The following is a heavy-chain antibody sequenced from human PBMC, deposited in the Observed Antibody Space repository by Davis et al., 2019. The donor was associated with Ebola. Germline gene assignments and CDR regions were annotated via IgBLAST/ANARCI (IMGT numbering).Heavy chain of an antibody. Sequence: GGSLRLSCAASGFTFSTYWMTWVRQAPGKGLEWVANIKKDGSDKYYVDSVKGRFTISRDNARNSLYLQMNSLRAEDTAVYYCAASDYGELDYWGQGTLVTVSS. CDR3: AASDYGELDY. D-gene: IGHD4-17*01. J-gene: IGHJ4*02. V-gene: IGHV3-7*03. CDR1: GFTFSTYW. CDR2: IKKDGSDK.